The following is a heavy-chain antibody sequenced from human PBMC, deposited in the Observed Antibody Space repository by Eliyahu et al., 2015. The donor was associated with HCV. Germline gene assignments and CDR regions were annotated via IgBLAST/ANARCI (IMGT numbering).Heavy chain of an antibody. Sequence: QVQLVESGGGVVQPGGSLXLSXAXSGFXFRXYGXXWVRQAPGKALXWVAVIWFDGSKKDHADSVKGRFTISRDNSKNTLYLQMNSLIPEDTAFYYCATQTSRSGDSSGWMGYGMDVWGQGTTVAVSS. V-gene: IGHV3-30*02. J-gene: IGHJ6*02. CDR1: GFXFRXYG. CDR3: ATQTSRSGDSSGWMGYGMDV. CDR2: IWFDGSKK. D-gene: IGHD6-25*01.